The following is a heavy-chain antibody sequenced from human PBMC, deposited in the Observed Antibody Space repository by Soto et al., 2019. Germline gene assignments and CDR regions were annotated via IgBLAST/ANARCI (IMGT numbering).Heavy chain of an antibody. Sequence: PSETLSLTCAVYGGSFSGYYWSWIRQPPGKGLEWIGEINHSGSTNYNPSLKSRVTISVDTSKNQFSLKLSSVTAADTAVYYCARGLSPAAMSNYNWFDPWGQGTLVTVSS. J-gene: IGHJ5*02. CDR2: INHSGST. CDR1: GGSFSGYY. V-gene: IGHV4-34*01. CDR3: ARGLSPAAMSNYNWFDP. D-gene: IGHD2-2*01.